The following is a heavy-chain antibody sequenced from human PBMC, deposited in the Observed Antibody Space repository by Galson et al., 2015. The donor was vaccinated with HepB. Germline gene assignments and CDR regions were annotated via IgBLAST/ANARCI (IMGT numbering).Heavy chain of an antibody. CDR1: GGSISSSSYY. Sequence: SETLSLTCTVSGGSISSSSYYWGWIRQPPGKGLEWIGSIYYSGSTYYNPSLKSRVTISVDTSKNQFSLKLSSVTAADTAVYYCARQVSRGSEEFDYWGQGTLVTVSS. V-gene: IGHV4-39*01. D-gene: IGHD3-10*01. J-gene: IGHJ4*02. CDR3: ARQVSRGSEEFDY. CDR2: IYYSGST.